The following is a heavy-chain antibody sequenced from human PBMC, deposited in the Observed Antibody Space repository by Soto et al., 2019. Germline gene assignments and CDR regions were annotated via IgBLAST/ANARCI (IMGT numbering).Heavy chain of an antibody. D-gene: IGHD5-18*01. J-gene: IGHJ6*02. V-gene: IGHV3-48*02. Sequence: EVQLVESGGGLVQPGGSLRLSCAASGFTFSSYTMKWVRQAPGKGREWVSYISSSSNTIYYADSVKGRFTISRDNAKNSLYLQMNSLRDEDTAVYYCATESVDTAMEHRIGMDVWGQGTTVTVSS. CDR2: ISSSSNTI. CDR3: ATESVDTAMEHRIGMDV. CDR1: GFTFSSYT.